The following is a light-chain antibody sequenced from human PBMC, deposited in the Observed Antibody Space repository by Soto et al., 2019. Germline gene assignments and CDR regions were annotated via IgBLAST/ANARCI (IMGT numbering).Light chain of an antibody. J-gene: IGLJ1*01. Sequence: QSALTQPASVSGSPGQSITIACTGTSRDVGGTYNYVSWYQQYPGKAPKLMIYEVSNRPSGVSNRFSGSKSGNTASLTISGLQAEDEADYYCSSYTSTSTLKVLGTGTKVTVL. CDR1: SRDVGGTYNY. CDR3: SSYTSTSTLKV. CDR2: EVS. V-gene: IGLV2-14*01.